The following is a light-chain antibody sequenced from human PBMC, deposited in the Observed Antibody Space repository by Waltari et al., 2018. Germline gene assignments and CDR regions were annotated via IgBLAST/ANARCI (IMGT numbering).Light chain of an antibody. CDR1: SSAIGDYNF. J-gene: IGLJ2*01. CDR2: YVS. Sequence: SVLTQPASVSGSPGQSITISCTGTSSAIGDYNFVSWYQQHPGKAPKLIIYYVSNRPSGVSNRFSGSWSGNTASLTISGLQAEDEADYYCNSYTTGRTMTVIFGGGTKLTVL. V-gene: IGLV2-14*03. CDR3: NSYTTGRTMTVI.